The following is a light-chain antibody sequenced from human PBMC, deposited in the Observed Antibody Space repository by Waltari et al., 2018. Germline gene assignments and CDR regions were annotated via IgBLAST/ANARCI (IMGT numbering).Light chain of an antibody. J-gene: IGLJ1*01. V-gene: IGLV2-8*01. Sequence: QSALTQPPSASGSPGQSVTISCTGTSSDVGGYNYVSWYQQHPGKAPKLMIYEVSKRPAGVPVRCSGSKSGNTASLTVSGLQAEDEADYYCSSYAGSNSYVFGTGTKVTVL. CDR2: EVS. CDR1: SSDVGGYNY. CDR3: SSYAGSNSYV.